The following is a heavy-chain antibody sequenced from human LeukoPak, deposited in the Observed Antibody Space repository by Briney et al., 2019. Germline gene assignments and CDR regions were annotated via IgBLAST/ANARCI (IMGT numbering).Heavy chain of an antibody. CDR3: ATLAVAGTDPFDY. CDR1: GFTFSSYA. V-gene: IGHV3-23*01. D-gene: IGHD6-19*01. CDR2: ISGSGGST. J-gene: IGHJ4*02. Sequence: PGGSLRLSCAASGFTFSSYAMSWVRQAPGKGLEWVSAISGSGGSTYYADSVKGRFTISRDNSKNTLYLRMNSLRAEDTAVYYCATLAVAGTDPFDYWGQGTLVTVSS.